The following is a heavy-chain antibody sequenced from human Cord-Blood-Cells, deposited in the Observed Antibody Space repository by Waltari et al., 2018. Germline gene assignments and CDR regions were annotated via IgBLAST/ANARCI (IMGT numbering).Heavy chain of an antibody. V-gene: IGHV3-30*18. D-gene: IGHD3-3*01. Sequence: QVQLVESGGGVVQPGRSLRLSCAASGFTFSSYGMHWVRQAPGTGLEWVAVISYDGSNKYYADSVKGRFTISRDNSKNTLYLQMNSLRAEDTAVYYCAKDLTGFGVVIHDAFDIWGQGTMVTVSS. J-gene: IGHJ3*02. CDR3: AKDLTGFGVVIHDAFDI. CDR2: ISYDGSNK. CDR1: GFTFSSYG.